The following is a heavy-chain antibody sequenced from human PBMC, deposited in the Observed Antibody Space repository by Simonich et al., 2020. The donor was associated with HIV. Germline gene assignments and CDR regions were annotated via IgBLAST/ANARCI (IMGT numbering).Heavy chain of an antibody. CDR2: IYWYDDK. CDR1: GFSLSTSGVG. V-gene: IGHV2-5*01. D-gene: IGHD3-10*01. CDR3: AHSPGGGSGSYYNYFDY. J-gene: IGHJ4*02. Sequence: QITLKESGPTLVKPTQTLTLTCTFSGFSLSTSGVGVGWIRHPPGKALEWLALIYWYDDKRYSPSLKSRLTIPNDTSKNQVVLTKTNMDPVDTATYYCAHSPGGGSGSYYNYFDYWGQGTLVTVSS.